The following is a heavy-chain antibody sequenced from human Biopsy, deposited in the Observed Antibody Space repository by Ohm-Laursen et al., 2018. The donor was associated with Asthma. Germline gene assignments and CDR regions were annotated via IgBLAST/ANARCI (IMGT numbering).Heavy chain of an antibody. D-gene: IGHD2-21*02. V-gene: IGHV4-30-2*06. CDR2: IYRNGDT. CDR1: GDSIDSGDYS. Sequence: TLSLTCAVSGDSIDSGDYSWTWIRQSPGVGLEWIGYIYRNGDTYYNPTLKNRVTISIDRSKGQFSLRLRSVTAADTAVYYCARGWNCGGDCYSLDSWGQGTLVTVSS. CDR3: ARGWNCGGDCYSLDS. J-gene: IGHJ4*02.